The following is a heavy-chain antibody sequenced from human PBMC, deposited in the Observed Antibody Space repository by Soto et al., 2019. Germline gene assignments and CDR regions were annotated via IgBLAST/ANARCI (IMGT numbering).Heavy chain of an antibody. V-gene: IGHV3-33*01. CDR3: ARDLRGVVKYYYYYGMDV. Sequence: QVQLVESGGGVVQPGRSLRLSCAASGFTFSSYGMHWVRQAPGKGLEWVAVIWYDGSNKYYADSVKGRFTISRDNSKNTLYLQMNSLRAEDTAVYYCARDLRGVVKYYYYYGMDVWGQGTTVTVSS. CDR2: IWYDGSNK. CDR1: GFTFSSYG. J-gene: IGHJ6*02. D-gene: IGHD3-3*01.